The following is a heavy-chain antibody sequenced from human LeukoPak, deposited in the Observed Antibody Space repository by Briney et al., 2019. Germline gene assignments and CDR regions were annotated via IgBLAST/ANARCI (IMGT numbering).Heavy chain of an antibody. D-gene: IGHD3-10*01. CDR3: ARPGHYYGTGSYPFDY. V-gene: IGHV4-34*01. CDR1: GGSFSGYY. J-gene: IGHJ4*02. CDR2: INHSGST. Sequence: SETLSLTCAVYGGSFSGYYWSWIRQPLGKGLEWIGEINHSGSTNYNPSLKSRVTISVDTSKNQFSLKLSSVTVADTAVYYCARPGHYYGTGSYPFDYWGQGTLVTVSS.